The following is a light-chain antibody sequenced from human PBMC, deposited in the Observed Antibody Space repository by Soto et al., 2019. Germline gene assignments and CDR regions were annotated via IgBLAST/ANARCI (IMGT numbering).Light chain of an antibody. J-gene: IGKJ1*01. CDR1: QSVSTGY. V-gene: IGKV3-20*01. CDR2: GIS. Sequence: EIVLAQSPGTLSLSPGEGATLSCRASQSVSTGYFAWYQQKPGQAPRLLIYGISRRASGIPDRFYGSGSGTDFTLTISRLEPEDYAVYYGQDYGTPGTFDQGTKVEIK. CDR3: QDYGTPGT.